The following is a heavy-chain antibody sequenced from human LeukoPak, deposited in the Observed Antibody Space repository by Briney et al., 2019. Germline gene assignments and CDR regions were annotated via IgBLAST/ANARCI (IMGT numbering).Heavy chain of an antibody. CDR2: IIPIFGTA. J-gene: IGHJ4*02. V-gene: IGHV1-69*05. CDR1: GGTFSSYA. D-gene: IGHD6-19*01. CDR3: ARGKIGQWQVRNLDY. Sequence: SVKVSCKASGGTFSSYAISWVRQAPGQGLEWMGRIIPIFGTANYAQKFQGRVTITTDESTSTAYMELSSLRSEDTAVYYCARGKIGQWQVRNLDYWGQGTLVTVSS.